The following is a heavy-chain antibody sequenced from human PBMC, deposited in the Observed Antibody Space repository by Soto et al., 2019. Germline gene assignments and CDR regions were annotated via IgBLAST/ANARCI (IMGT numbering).Heavy chain of an antibody. J-gene: IGHJ3*02. Sequence: PSETLSLTCTVSGASISSGGYYWNWIRQHPGKGLEWIGYIYYSGSTYYNPSLRSRLTISIDTSKNQFSLKLTSVTAADTAVYYCARDSTIAARAFDIWGQGTMVT. D-gene: IGHD6-6*01. CDR3: ARDSTIAARAFDI. CDR2: IYYSGST. CDR1: GASISSGGYY. V-gene: IGHV4-31*03.